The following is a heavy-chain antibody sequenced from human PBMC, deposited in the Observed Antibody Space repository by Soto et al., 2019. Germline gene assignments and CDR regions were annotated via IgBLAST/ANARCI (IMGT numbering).Heavy chain of an antibody. CDR2: IIPIFGTA. D-gene: IGHD1-26*01. Sequence: SVKVSCKASGGTFSSYAISWVRQAPGQGREWMGGIIPIFGTANYAQKFQGRVTITADESTSTAYMELSSLRSEDTAVYYCARGRVAGATTNYYFDYCGQGTLVTVSS. J-gene: IGHJ4*02. CDR3: ARGRVAGATTNYYFDY. CDR1: GGTFSSYA. V-gene: IGHV1-69*13.